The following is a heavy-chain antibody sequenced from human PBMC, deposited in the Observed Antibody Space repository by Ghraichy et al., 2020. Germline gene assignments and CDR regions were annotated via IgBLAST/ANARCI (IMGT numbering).Heavy chain of an antibody. Sequence: TLSLTCTVSGGSISSYYWSWIRQPPGKGLEWIGYIYYSGSTNYNPSLKSRVTISVDTSKNQFSLKLSSVTAADTAVYYCARGLDYYDSSGYYTPYNWFDPWGQGTLVTVSS. CDR3: ARGLDYYDSSGYYTPYNWFDP. J-gene: IGHJ5*02. CDR2: IYYSGST. V-gene: IGHV4-59*01. CDR1: GGSISSYY. D-gene: IGHD3-22*01.